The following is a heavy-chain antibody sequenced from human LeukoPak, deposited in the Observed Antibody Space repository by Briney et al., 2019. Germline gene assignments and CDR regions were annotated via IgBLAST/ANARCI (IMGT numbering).Heavy chain of an antibody. CDR3: ATSRGSSGTPDY. J-gene: IGHJ4*02. CDR2: IYPGDSDT. CDR1: YW. V-gene: IGHV5-51*01. D-gene: IGHD3-22*01. Sequence: YWSWIRQHPGKGLEWMGIIYPGDSDTRYSPSFQGQVTISADKSISTAYLQWSSLKASDTAMYYCATSRGSSGTPDYWGQGTLVTVSS.